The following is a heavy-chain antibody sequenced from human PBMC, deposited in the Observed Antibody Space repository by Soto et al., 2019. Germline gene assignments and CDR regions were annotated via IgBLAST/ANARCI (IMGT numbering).Heavy chain of an antibody. V-gene: IGHV4-34*01. D-gene: IGHD3-3*01. CDR1: GGSFSCYY. CDR3: ARVRRWHRDYYGMDV. Sequence: PSETLSLTCAVYGGSFSCYYWIWIRQPPGKGLEWIGEINHSGSTNYNPSLKSRVTISVDTSKNQFSLKLSSVTAADTAVYYCARVRRWHRDYYGMDVWGQGTTVTVSS. CDR2: INHSGST. J-gene: IGHJ6*02.